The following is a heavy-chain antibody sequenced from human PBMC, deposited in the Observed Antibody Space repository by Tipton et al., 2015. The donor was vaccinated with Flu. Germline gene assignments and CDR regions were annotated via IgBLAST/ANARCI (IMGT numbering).Heavy chain of an antibody. CDR2: VYHGGTT. CDR1: GSSIGSGFY. D-gene: IGHD6-19*01. Sequence: TLSLTCSISGSSIGSGFYWGWVRQPPGKGLEWIGCVYHGGTTYYNPSLKSRVAISLDTFKNQFPLKLTSVTAADTAVYYCARAESSLWAGHYYGLDVWGQGTTVTVSS. J-gene: IGHJ6*02. CDR3: ARAESSLWAGHYYGLDV. V-gene: IGHV4-38-2*01.